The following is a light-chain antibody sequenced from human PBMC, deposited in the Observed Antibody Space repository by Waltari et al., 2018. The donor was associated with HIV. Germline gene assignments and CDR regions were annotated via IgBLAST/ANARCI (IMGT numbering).Light chain of an antibody. CDR2: SDN. Sequence: QSVLTQPPSASGTPGQRVTISCSGSNSNIGSNTVNWYQPLPGTAPKLLIYSDNQRPSGVPDRFSGSKSGTSASLAISGLQSEDEAEYYCATWHDSLTVVFGGGTKLTVL. J-gene: IGLJ2*01. CDR3: ATWHDSLTVV. V-gene: IGLV1-44*01. CDR1: NSNIGSNT.